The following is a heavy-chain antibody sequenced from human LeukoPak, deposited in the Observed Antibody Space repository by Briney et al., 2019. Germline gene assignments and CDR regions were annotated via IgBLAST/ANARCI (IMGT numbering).Heavy chain of an antibody. CDR2: IYYSGST. D-gene: IGHD2-15*01. CDR3: ARGWRHDY. CDR1: GGSICSYY. Sequence: SETLSLTCTVSGGSICSYYWSWIRQPPGKGLEWIGYIYYSGSTNYNPSLKSRVTISVDTSKNQFSLKLSSVTAADTAVYYCARGWRHDYWGQGTLVTVSS. V-gene: IGHV4-59*01. J-gene: IGHJ4*02.